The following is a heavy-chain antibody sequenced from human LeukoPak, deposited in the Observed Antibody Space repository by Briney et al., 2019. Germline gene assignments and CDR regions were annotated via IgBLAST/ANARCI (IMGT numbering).Heavy chain of an antibody. V-gene: IGHV5-51*01. Sequence: GESLKISCKGSGYSFTSYWIGWVRQMPGKGLGWMGIIYPGDSDTRYSPSFQGQVTISADKSISTAYLQWSSLKASDTAMYYCARLTLMITFGGVIAPFDYWGQGTLVTVSS. CDR1: GYSFTSYW. CDR3: ARLTLMITFGGVIAPFDY. CDR2: IYPGDSDT. D-gene: IGHD3-16*02. J-gene: IGHJ4*02.